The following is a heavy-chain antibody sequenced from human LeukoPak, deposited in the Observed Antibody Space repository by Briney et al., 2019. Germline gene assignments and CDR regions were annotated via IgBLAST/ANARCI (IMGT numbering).Heavy chain of an antibody. Sequence: GGSLRLSCAASGFTVSSYWMSWVRRAPGKGLEWIAYLSSSGSAFSYADSVKGRFTIARDNAKNSVYLEINSLRADDTAVYYCARSARLMKGVVEVTALDDWGQGTLVTVSS. J-gene: IGHJ4*02. D-gene: IGHD3-3*01. V-gene: IGHV3-48*04. CDR3: ARSARLMKGVVEVTALDD. CDR2: LSSSGSAF. CDR1: GFTVSSYW.